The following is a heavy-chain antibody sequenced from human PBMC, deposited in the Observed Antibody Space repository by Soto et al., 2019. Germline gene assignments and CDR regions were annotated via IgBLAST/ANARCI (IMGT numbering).Heavy chain of an antibody. Sequence: SVQVSCKASGAPSSKYSISWARQAPGQGLEWVGRIIPIFDTTNYAQKYQGRAKITAGKSTSTAYMDLSSLRPEDTTVYYCGRSPLGDEYDSDGVDNWGQGTV. CDR1: GAPSSKYS. V-gene: IGHV1-69*08. CDR2: IIPIFDTT. D-gene: IGHD3-22*01. CDR3: GRSPLGDEYDSDGVDN. J-gene: IGHJ4*02.